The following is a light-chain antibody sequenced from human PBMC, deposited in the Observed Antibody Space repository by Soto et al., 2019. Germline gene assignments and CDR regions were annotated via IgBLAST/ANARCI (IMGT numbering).Light chain of an antibody. V-gene: IGKV3-20*01. CDR2: GAS. J-gene: IGKJ4*01. CDR3: RQYGSSLFT. CDR1: QSVSSSY. Sequence: EIVLTQSPGTLSLSPGERATLSCRASQSVSSSYLAWYQQKPGQAPRLLIYGASSRATGIPDRFSGSGSGTDFTLTISRLEPEDFAVYYCRQYGSSLFTFGGGTKVESK.